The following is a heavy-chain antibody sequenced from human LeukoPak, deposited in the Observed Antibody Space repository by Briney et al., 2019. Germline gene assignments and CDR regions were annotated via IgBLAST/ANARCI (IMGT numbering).Heavy chain of an antibody. CDR1: GYTFTGYY. V-gene: IGHV1-2*02. CDR2: INPHSGGT. D-gene: IGHD4-17*01. J-gene: IGHJ4*02. Sequence: ASVKVSCKASGYTFTGYYMHWVRQAPGQGLEWMGWINPHSGGTNYALKFQGRVTTTRDTSISTAYMDLSRLRFDDTAVYYCARTAAYYGEPEMTFDYWGQGTLVTVSS. CDR3: ARTAAYYGEPEMTFDY.